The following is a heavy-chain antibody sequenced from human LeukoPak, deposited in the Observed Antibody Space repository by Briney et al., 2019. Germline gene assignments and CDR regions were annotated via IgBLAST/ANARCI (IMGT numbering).Heavy chain of an antibody. CDR2: ISGSGGST. D-gene: IGHD2-15*01. CDR3: AESGLNRFDY. Sequence: GGSLSLSCAASGVTLSSYAMSWVRQAPGKGLEWVSAISGSGGSTYYADSVKGRFTISRDNSKNTLYLQMNSLRAEDTAVYYCAESGLNRFDYWGQGTLVTVSS. CDR1: GVTLSSYA. J-gene: IGHJ4*02. V-gene: IGHV3-23*01.